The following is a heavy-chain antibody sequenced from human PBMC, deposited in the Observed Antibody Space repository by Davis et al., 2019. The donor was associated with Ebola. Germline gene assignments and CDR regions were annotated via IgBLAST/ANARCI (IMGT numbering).Heavy chain of an antibody. V-gene: IGHV3-23*01. J-gene: IGHJ6*02. CDR3: AKVLQATNILGTTYYYYALDV. Sequence: PGGSLRLSCAASGFTFSSYAMTWVRQAPGKGLEWVSAITGSDGSTYCADSVKGRFTISRDNSKNTLYLQMNSLRAEDTAIYYCAKVLQATNILGTTYYYYALDVWGQGTSVTVSS. D-gene: IGHD5-12*01. CDR2: ITGSDGST. CDR1: GFTFSSYA.